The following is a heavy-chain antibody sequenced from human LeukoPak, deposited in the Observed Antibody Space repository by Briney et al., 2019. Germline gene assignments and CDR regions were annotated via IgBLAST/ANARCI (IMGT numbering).Heavy chain of an antibody. CDR2: IYYSGNT. CDR3: ARVGDYCSSTSCYSDY. CDR1: GGSISNGGYY. J-gene: IGHJ4*02. Sequence: SETLSLTCTVSGGSISNGGYYWNWIRQHPGKGLEWIGYIYYSGNTYYNPFLKSRVTISVDTSKNQFSLKLSSVTAADTAVYYCARVGDYCSSTSCYSDYWGQGTLVTVSS. D-gene: IGHD2-2*02. V-gene: IGHV4-31*03.